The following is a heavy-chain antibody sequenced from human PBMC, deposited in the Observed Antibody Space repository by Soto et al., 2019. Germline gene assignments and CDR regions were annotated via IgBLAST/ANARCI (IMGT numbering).Heavy chain of an antibody. V-gene: IGHV1-18*01. D-gene: IGHD3-16*02. CDR2: ISAYNGNT. J-gene: IGHJ6*02. CDR3: ARGGSVHWGPEAGRFTRDYFYGMDV. CDR1: GYTCTSYG. Sequence: ASVKVSCKASGYTCTSYGISWVRQAPGQGLEWMGRISAYNGNTNYAQNLQGRVTMTTDTSTSTAYMVLWSLRSDETAVYYCARGGSVHWGPEAGRFTRDYFYGMDVWGQGTTVTVSS.